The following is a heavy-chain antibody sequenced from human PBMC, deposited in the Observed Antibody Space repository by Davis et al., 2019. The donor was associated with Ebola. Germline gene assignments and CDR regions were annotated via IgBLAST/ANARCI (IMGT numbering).Heavy chain of an antibody. D-gene: IGHD3-10*01. CDR2: ISGSGSVI. V-gene: IGHV3-48*01. J-gene: IGHJ4*02. Sequence: GESLKISCAVSGFTLSRYSINWVRQAPGKGLEWISYISGSGSVIYYEDSVKGRFTISRDNSKNTLYLQMSSLRLEDTAVYFCAKDDKFASVGPRGVDHWGQGTQVIVSS. CDR1: GFTLSRYS. CDR3: AKDDKFASVGPRGVDH.